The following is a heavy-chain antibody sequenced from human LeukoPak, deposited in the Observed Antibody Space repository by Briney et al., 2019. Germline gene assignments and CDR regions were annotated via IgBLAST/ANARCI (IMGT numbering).Heavy chain of an antibody. CDR1: GFTFSSYA. CDR3: ARADSSGYYATDY. CDR2: ISYDGSNK. V-gene: IGHV3-30-3*01. Sequence: PGGSLRLSCAASGFTFSSYAMHWARQAPGKGLEWVAVISYDGSNKYYADSVKGRFTISRDNSKNTLYLQMNSLRAEDTAVYYCARADSSGYYATDYWGQGTLVTVSS. D-gene: IGHD3-22*01. J-gene: IGHJ4*02.